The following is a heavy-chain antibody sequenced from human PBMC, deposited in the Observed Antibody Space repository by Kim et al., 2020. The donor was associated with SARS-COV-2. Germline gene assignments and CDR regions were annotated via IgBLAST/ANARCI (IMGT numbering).Heavy chain of an antibody. J-gene: IGHJ3*02. Sequence: GESLKISCQGSGYSFTNYWIGWVRQMPGKGLEWMGIIYPGDSDTRYSPSFQGQVTISADKSISTAYLQWRSLKASDTAMYYCASPDSNQAFDIWGQGTMVTVSS. D-gene: IGHD4-4*01. CDR2: IYPGDSDT. V-gene: IGHV5-51*01. CDR3: ASPDSNQAFDI. CDR1: GYSFTNYW.